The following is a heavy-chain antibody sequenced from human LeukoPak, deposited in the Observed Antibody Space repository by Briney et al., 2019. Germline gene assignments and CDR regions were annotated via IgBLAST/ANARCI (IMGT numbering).Heavy chain of an antibody. CDR3: ARVGGSGSYYIHYGMDV. V-gene: IGHV3-53*04. CDR2: IYSGGST. D-gene: IGHD3-10*01. J-gene: IGHJ6*02. CDR1: GFTVSSNY. Sequence: PRGSHRLSCAASGFTVSSNYMSWVCQAPGKGLEWVSVIYSGGSTYYADAVKGRFTISRHNSKNTLYLQMNSLRAEDTAVYYCARVGGSGSYYIHYGMDVWGQGTTVTVSS.